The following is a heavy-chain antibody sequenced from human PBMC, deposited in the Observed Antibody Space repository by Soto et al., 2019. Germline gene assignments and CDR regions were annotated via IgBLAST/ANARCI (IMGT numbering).Heavy chain of an antibody. J-gene: IGHJ4*02. V-gene: IGHV3-33*01. CDR3: ARVRDPRGDSLIDY. CDR1: GFTFSSYG. CDR2: IWYDGSNK. D-gene: IGHD2-21*02. Sequence: QVQLVESGGGVVQPGRSLRLSCAASGFTFSSYGMHWVRQAPGKGLEWVAVIWYDGSNKYYADFVKGRFTISRDNSKNTLYLQMNSLRAEDTAVYYFARVRDPRGDSLIDYWGQGTLVTVSS.